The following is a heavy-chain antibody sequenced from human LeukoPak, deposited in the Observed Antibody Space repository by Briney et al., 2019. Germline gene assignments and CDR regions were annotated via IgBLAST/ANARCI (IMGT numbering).Heavy chain of an antibody. D-gene: IGHD2-2*01. CDR3: VLSWSSTSPDSDHYYGMDV. V-gene: IGHV3-64D*06. J-gene: IGHJ6*04. CDR1: GFTFSSYA. CDR2: INSNGGST. Sequence: GGSLRLSCSASGFTFSSYAMHWVRQAPGKGLEYVSAINSNGGSTYYADSVKGRFTISRDNSKNTLHLQTSSLRAEDTAVYYCVLSWSSTSPDSDHYYGMDVWGKGTTVTVSS.